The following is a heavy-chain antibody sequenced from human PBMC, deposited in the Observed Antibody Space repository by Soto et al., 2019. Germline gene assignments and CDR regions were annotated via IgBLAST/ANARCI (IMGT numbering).Heavy chain of an antibody. CDR3: ARVRLQSLYYYGSGSYSSTNWFDP. CDR1: GGSFSGYY. D-gene: IGHD3-10*01. CDR2: INHSGST. V-gene: IGHV4-34*01. J-gene: IGHJ5*02. Sequence: SETLSLTCAVYGGSFSGYYWSWIRQPPGKGLEWIGEINHSGSTNYNPSLKSRVTISVDTSKNQFSLKLSSVTAADTAVYYCARVRLQSLYYYGSGSYSSTNWFDPWGQGTLVTVSS.